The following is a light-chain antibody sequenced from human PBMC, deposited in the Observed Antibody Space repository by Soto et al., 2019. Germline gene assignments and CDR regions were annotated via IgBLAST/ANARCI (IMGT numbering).Light chain of an antibody. CDR3: QTWGSGIVV. V-gene: IGLV4-69*01. CDR1: SGHSNYA. CDR2: LNSDGSH. J-gene: IGLJ2*01. Sequence: QLVLTQSPSASASLGASVKLTCTLSSGHSNYAIAWHQQQSEKGPRYLMKLNSDGSHSKGDGLPDRFSGSSSGAERYLTSSGLQSEDEADYHCQTWGSGIVVFGGGTKLTV.